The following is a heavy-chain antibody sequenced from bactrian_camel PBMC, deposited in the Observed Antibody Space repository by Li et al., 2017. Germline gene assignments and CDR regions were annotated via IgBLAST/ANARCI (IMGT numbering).Heavy chain of an antibody. CDR3: AADFGAPYGGSYYWLAGCNQFKH. CDR1: GYTYNNYC. J-gene: IGHJ5*01. Sequence: HVQLVESGGGSVQAGGSLRLSCETSGYTYNNYCMGWFRQAPGKEREVVATIDTNGKAVYTDSVKGRFTILRGDLKNSLYLQMNSLKPEDTGMYYCAADFGAPYGGSYYWLAGCNQFKHWGQGTQVTVS. CDR2: IDTNGKA. D-gene: IGHD2*01. V-gene: IGHV3S55*01.